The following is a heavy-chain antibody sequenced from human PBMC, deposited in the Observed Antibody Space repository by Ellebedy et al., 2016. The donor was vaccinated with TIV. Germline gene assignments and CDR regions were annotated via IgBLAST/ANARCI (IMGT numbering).Heavy chain of an antibody. CDR3: AKRDFFGVGTLTFDS. CDR1: GFTFNSYA. D-gene: IGHD3-3*01. CDR2: ISYDGNSK. J-gene: IGHJ4*02. V-gene: IGHV3-30-3*02. Sequence: PGGSLRLSCAASGFTFNSYAMHWVRQAPGKGLEWVAVISYDGNSKYYADSVKGRFTISRDNSMTTVYLQMNSLRAEDTAVYYCAKRDFFGVGTLTFDSWGQGTLVTVSS.